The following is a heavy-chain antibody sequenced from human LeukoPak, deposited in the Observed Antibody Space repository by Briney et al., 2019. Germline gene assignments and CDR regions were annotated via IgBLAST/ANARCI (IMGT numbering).Heavy chain of an antibody. Sequence: GGSLRLSCAASGFPFSTYTVNWVRQAPGKGLEWVSSISSSSSYIYYADSMKGRFTISRDNAKNSLYLQMNNLRAEDTAVYYCARDRRYFDTGGLGGPDYWGQGTLVTVSS. J-gene: IGHJ4*02. CDR3: ARDRRYFDTGGLGGPDY. D-gene: IGHD2-8*02. CDR2: ISSSSSYI. V-gene: IGHV3-21*01. CDR1: GFPFSTYT.